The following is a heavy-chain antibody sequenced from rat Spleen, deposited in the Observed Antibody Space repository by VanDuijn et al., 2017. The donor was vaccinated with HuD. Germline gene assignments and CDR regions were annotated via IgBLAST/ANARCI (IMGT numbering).Heavy chain of an antibody. J-gene: IGHJ3*01. CDR3: ARVGRSRLQGFAN. CDR2: ISYDGSST. CDR1: GFTFSDYS. V-gene: IGHV5-29*01. Sequence: EVQVVESDGGLVQPGRSLKFSCAASGFTFSDYSMAWVRQAPTRGLEWVATISYDGSSTYCRDSVKGRFTISRDNAKSTLYLQMDSLRSEDTATYYCARVGRSRLQGFANWGQGTLVTVSS. D-gene: IGHD1-1*01.